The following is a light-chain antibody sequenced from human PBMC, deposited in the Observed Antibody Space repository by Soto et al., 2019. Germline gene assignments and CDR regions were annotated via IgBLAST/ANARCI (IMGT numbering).Light chain of an antibody. V-gene: IGKV3-11*01. J-gene: IGKJ4*01. CDR3: QQRCDWPLT. Sequence: EVVLTQSPVTLSLAPGERATLSCRASQSVSGYLAWYQQKPGQAPRLLIYDVSNRATGIPARFSGSGSGTDFTLTISSLEPEDFAVYFCQQRCDWPLTFGGGTKVDIK. CDR1: QSVSGY. CDR2: DVS.